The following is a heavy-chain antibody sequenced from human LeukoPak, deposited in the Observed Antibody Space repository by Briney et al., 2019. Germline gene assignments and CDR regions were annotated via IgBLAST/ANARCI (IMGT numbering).Heavy chain of an antibody. J-gene: IGHJ3*02. Sequence: GASVKVSCKASGYTFTGYYMHWVRQAPGQGREWRGWINPNSGGTNYAQKFQGRVTMTRDTSISTAYMELSRLRSDDTAVYYCARWQVGATLAFDIWGQGTMVTVSS. CDR3: ARWQVGATLAFDI. CDR1: GYTFTGYY. V-gene: IGHV1-2*02. D-gene: IGHD1-26*01. CDR2: INPNSGGT.